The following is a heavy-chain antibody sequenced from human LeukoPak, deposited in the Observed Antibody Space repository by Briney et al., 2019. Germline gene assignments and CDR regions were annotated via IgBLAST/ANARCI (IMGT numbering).Heavy chain of an antibody. Sequence: PGGSLRLSCAASGFTFSSYAMHWVRQAPGKGLEWVAVISYDGSNKYYADSVKGRFTISRDNSKNTLYLQMNSLRAENTAVYYCAKTRMDEVAFDIWGQGTMVTVSS. D-gene: IGHD2-2*01. V-gene: IGHV3-30-3*02. CDR3: AKTRMDEVAFDI. CDR1: GFTFSSYA. CDR2: ISYDGSNK. J-gene: IGHJ3*02.